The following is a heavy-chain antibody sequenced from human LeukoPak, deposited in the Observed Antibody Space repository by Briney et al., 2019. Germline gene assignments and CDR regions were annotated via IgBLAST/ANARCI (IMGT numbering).Heavy chain of an antibody. CDR3: ARDAGNSGYGCDL. CDR2: IRSSSET. J-gene: IGHJ5*02. Sequence: GESLKISCKVSGYSFPSYWITWVRQAPGKGLEWVSHIRSSSETFYADSVKGRFTISRDNARNSLYLQMNNLRGEDTAIYYCARDAGNSGYGCDLWGQGTLVTVSS. V-gene: IGHV3-48*01. D-gene: IGHD5-12*01. CDR1: GYSFPSYW.